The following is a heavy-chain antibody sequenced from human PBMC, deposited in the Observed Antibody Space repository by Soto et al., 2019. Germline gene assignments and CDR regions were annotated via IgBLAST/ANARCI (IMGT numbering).Heavy chain of an antibody. J-gene: IGHJ4*02. Sequence: SGPTLVNPTQTLTLTCTFSGFSLSTSGVGVGWIRQPPGKALEWLALIYWDDDKRYSPSLKSRLTITKDTSKNQVVLTMTNMDPVDTATYYCAHMVEECSSTSCYGGYFDYWGQGTLVTVSS. V-gene: IGHV2-5*02. D-gene: IGHD2-2*01. CDR2: IYWDDDK. CDR3: AHMVEECSSTSCYGGYFDY. CDR1: GFSLSTSGVG.